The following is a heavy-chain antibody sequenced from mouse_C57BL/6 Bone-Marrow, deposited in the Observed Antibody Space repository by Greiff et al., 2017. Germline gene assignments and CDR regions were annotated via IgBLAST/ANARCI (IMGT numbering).Heavy chain of an antibody. V-gene: IGHV1-4*01. CDR1: GYTFPSYT. J-gene: IGHJ3*01. Sequence: SGAELARPGASVKMSCKASGYTFPSYTMHWVKQRPGRGLEWIGYINPSSGYTKYNQKFKDKATLTADKSSSTAYMQLSSLTSEDSAVYYCARSPPIYYDYDWFAYWGQGTLVTVSA. CDR2: INPSSGYT. CDR3: ARSPPIYYDYDWFAY. D-gene: IGHD2-4*01.